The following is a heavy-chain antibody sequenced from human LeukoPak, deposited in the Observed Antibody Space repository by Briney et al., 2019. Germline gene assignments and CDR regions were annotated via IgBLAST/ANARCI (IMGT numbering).Heavy chain of an antibody. J-gene: IGHJ4*02. V-gene: IGHV1-18*01. D-gene: IGHD5-24*01. CDR1: GYTFTNYG. Sequence: ASVKVSCRTSGYTFTNYGINWVRQAPGQGLEWMGWISAYNGNTNYAQRFQGRVTMTTDTSTSTAYMDLRSLRSDDTAVYYCARDPRTEDGYNLRGFDYWGQGTLVTVSS. CDR3: ARDPRTEDGYNLRGFDY. CDR2: ISAYNGNT.